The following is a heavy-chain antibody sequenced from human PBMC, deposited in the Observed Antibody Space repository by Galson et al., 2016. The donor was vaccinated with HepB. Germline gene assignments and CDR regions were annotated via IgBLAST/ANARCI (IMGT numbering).Heavy chain of an antibody. D-gene: IGHD3-16*02. V-gene: IGHV1-2*02. CDR2: INPNSGGT. Sequence: SVKVSCKAFGYTFTNYGITWVRQAPGPGLEWMGWINPNSGGTNYAQQFQGRVTMTRDKSISTADMELRRLRSDDTAVYYCARGPYYDDIRGSYRTFFDYWGQGTLVTVSS. J-gene: IGHJ4*02. CDR1: GYTFTNYG. CDR3: ARGPYYDDIRGSYRTFFDY.